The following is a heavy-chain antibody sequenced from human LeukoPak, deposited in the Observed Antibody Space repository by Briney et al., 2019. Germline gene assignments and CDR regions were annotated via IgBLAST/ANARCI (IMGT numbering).Heavy chain of an antibody. J-gene: IGHJ4*02. D-gene: IGHD1-26*01. CDR1: GGSFSGYY. Sequence: SETLSLTCAVYGGSFSGYYWSWIRQPPGKGLEWIGEINHSGSTNYNPSLKSRVTISVDTSKNQFSLKLSSVTAADTAVYYCARGPGSYVPPVDWGQGTLVTVSS. CDR3: ARGPGSYVPPVD. CDR2: INHSGST. V-gene: IGHV4-34*01.